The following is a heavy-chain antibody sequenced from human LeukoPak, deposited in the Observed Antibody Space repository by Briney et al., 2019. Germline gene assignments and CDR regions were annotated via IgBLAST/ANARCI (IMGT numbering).Heavy chain of an antibody. D-gene: IGHD3-10*01. CDR3: ARDRGTMVRGVFYGMDV. CDR2: ISYDGSNK. Sequence: GGSLRLSCAASGFTFSSYGMHWVRQAPGKGLEWVAVISYDGSNKYYADSVKGRFTISRDNSKNTLHLQMNSLRAEDTAVYYCARDRGTMVRGVFYGMDVWGKGTTVTVSS. CDR1: GFTFSSYG. V-gene: IGHV3-30*03. J-gene: IGHJ6*04.